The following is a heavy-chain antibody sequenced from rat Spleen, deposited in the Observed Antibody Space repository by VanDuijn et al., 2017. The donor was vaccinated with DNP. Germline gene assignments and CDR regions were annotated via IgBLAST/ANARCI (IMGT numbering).Heavy chain of an antibody. CDR1: GYSITSNY. CDR3: AVQLGVFDF. CDR2: ISYGGST. V-gene: IGHV3-1*01. D-gene: IGHD5-1*01. J-gene: IGHJ2*01. Sequence: EVQLQESGPGLVKPSQSLSLTCSVTGYSITSNYWGWIRKFPGSEMEWIGHISYGGSTRYNPSLKSRISITRDTSKNQFFLQMNSVSSEDSGTYYCAVQLGVFDFWGQGVMVTVSS.